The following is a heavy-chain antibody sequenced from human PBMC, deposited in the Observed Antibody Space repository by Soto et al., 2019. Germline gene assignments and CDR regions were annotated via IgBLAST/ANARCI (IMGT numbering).Heavy chain of an antibody. V-gene: IGHV1-69*01. J-gene: IGHJ5*02. CDR3: ARDNPYTNSIGNGFDP. Sequence: QVRLVQSGAEVKKPGSSVKVSCKASGGTFSNYAINWLRLAPGQGLEWLGGIIPVFGTVNYGQKFQGRVRITADESTSTAYMELNRLRSEDTAVYYCARDNPYTNSIGNGFDPWVKGTLVIVS. D-gene: IGHD6-13*01. CDR2: IIPVFGTV. CDR1: GGTFSNYA.